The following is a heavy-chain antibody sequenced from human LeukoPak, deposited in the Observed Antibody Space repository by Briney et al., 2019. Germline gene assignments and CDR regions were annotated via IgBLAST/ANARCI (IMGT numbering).Heavy chain of an antibody. J-gene: IGHJ4*02. CDR1: GFTFTGYY. CDR2: INPNSGDT. V-gene: IGHV1-2*02. Sequence: ASVKVSCKASGFTFTGYYMHWVRRAPGQGLEWMRWINPNSGDTNFAQKFQGRVTMSRDTSISTAYMELSRLTSADTAVYYCARLAAADYCFDYWGQGTLVTVSS. CDR3: ARLAAADYCFDY. D-gene: IGHD6-13*01.